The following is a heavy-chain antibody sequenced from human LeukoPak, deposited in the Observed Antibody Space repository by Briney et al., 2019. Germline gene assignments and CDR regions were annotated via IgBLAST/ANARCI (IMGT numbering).Heavy chain of an antibody. D-gene: IGHD4-17*01. CDR1: GFTFSSYA. CDR3: ARAVHGDYEAFDI. CDR2: ISYDGSNK. J-gene: IGHJ3*02. V-gene: IGHV3-30*04. Sequence: GGSLRLSCAASGFTFSSYAMHWVRQAPGKGLEWVAVISYDGSNKYYADSVKGRFTISRDNSKNTLYLQMNSLRAEDTAVYYCARAVHGDYEAFDIWGQGTMVTVSS.